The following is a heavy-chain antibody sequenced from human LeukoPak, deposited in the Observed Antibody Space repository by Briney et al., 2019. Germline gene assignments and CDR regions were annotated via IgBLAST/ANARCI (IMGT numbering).Heavy chain of an antibody. J-gene: IGHJ5*02. CDR3: ARGLRCTNGVCFGSRWFDP. Sequence: ASVKVSCKASGYTFTGYYMHWVRQAPGQGLEWMGWINPNSGGTNYAQKFQGRVTMTRDTSISTAYMELSRLRSDDTAVYYCARGLRCTNGVCFGSRWFDPWGQGTLVTVSS. V-gene: IGHV1-2*02. CDR2: INPNSGGT. D-gene: IGHD2-8*01. CDR1: GYTFTGYY.